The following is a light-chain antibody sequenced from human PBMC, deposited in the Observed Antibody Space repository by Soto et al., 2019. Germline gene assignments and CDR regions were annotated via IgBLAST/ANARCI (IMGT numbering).Light chain of an antibody. Sequence: EIVLTQSPGTLSLSPGERATLSCRASQSVSSSYLAWYQQKPGQAPRLLIYGASSRATGIPDRFSGSGSGTDFPLTISRLEPEDFAVYYWQQYACQTFGQGTKVEIK. J-gene: IGKJ1*01. CDR3: QQYACQT. CDR2: GAS. CDR1: QSVSSSY. V-gene: IGKV3-20*01.